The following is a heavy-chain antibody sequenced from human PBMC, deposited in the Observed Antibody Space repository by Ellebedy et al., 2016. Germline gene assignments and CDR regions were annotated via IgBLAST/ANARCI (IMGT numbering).Heavy chain of an antibody. CDR2: INSDGSST. J-gene: IGHJ6*02. CDR1: GFTFSSYA. V-gene: IGHV3-74*01. CDR3: ARDLGPNGGYYYYYYGMDV. D-gene: IGHD3-16*01. Sequence: GESLKISCAASGFTFSSYAMHWVRQAPGKGLVWVSRINSDGSSTSYADSVKGRFTISRDNAKNTRYLQMNSLRAEDTAVYYCARDLGPNGGYYYYYYGMDVWGQGTTVTVSS.